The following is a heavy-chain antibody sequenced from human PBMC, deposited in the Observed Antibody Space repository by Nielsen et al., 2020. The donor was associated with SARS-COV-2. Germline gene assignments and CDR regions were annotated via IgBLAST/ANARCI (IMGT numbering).Heavy chain of an antibody. Sequence: WIRQPPGKGLNWVANIKQDGSEKYYVDSVKGRFTISRDNAKNSLYLQMNSLRAEDTAVYYCARGRRKSYGSGSYYNVGYFDYWGQGTLVTVSS. CDR3: ARGRRKSYGSGSYYNVGYFDY. J-gene: IGHJ4*02. D-gene: IGHD3-10*01. V-gene: IGHV3-7*01. CDR2: IKQDGSEK.